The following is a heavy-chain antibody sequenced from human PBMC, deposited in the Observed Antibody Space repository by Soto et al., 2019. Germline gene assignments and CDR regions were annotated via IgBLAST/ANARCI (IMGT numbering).Heavy chain of an antibody. CDR2: INPNSGGT. J-gene: IGHJ6*02. V-gene: IGHV1-2*04. CDR3: ARYFFYCIITSCYLPGYYYYGMDV. D-gene: IGHD2-2*01. Sequence: ASVKVSCKASGYTFTSYGISWVRQAPGQGLEWMGWINPNSGGTNYAQKFQGWVTMTRDTSISTAYMELSRLRSDDTAVYYFARYFFYCIITSCYLPGYYYYGMDVWGQGTTVTVSS. CDR1: GYTFTSYG.